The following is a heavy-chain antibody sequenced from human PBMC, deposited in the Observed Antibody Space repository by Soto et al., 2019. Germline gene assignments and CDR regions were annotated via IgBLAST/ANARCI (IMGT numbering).Heavy chain of an antibody. J-gene: IGHJ6*02. D-gene: IGHD3-10*01. CDR1: GFTFSNYG. V-gene: IGHV3-30*18. CDR2: ISYDGSNK. CDR3: AKDIALVRGVIIDMDV. Sequence: GSLRLSCAASGFTFSNYGMHWVRQAPGKGLEWVAVISYDGSNKYYADSVKGRFTISRDNSKNTLSLQMNSLRDEDTAVYYCAKDIALVRGVIIDMDVWGQGTTVTVSS.